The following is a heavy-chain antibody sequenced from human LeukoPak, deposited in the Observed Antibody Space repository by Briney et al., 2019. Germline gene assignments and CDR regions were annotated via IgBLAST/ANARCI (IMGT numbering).Heavy chain of an antibody. J-gene: IGHJ3*02. CDR1: GLIFSDQY. CDR2: SRSKATSYTT. Sequence: PGGSLRLSCAVSGLIFSDQYMDWVRQAPGKGLEWVGRSRSKATSYTTEYAASVKGRFTISRDGSENSLFLQMNSLKTEDTAVYYCTREGGSSGNSAFDIWGQGTMVTVSS. CDR3: TREGGSSGNSAFDI. D-gene: IGHD4-23*01. V-gene: IGHV3-72*01.